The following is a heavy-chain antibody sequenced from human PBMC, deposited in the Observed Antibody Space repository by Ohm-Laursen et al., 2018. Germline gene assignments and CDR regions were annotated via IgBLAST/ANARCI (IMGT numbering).Heavy chain of an antibody. CDR3: AKLVGLSGYSRHDFDY. V-gene: IGHV3-23*01. CDR1: GFTFSSHA. D-gene: IGHD3-22*01. Sequence: SLRLSCAASGFTFSSHAMSWVRQAPGKGLEWVSAISGSGGSTYYADSVKGRLTISRDNSKNTLYLQMNSLRAEDTAVYYCAKLVGLSGYSRHDFDYWGQGTLVTVSS. CDR2: ISGSGGST. J-gene: IGHJ4*02.